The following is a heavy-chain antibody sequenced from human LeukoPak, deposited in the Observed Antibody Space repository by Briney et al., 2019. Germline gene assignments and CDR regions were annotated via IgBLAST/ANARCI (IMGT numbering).Heavy chain of an antibody. CDR2: IYYSGST. D-gene: IGHD6-13*01. CDR1: GGSISSSSYY. Sequence: SETLSLTCTVSGGSISSSSYYWGWIRQPPGKGLEWIGSIYYSGSTYYNPSLKNRVTISVDTSKNQFSLKLSSVTAADTAVYYCASGIVIAAAAFDPWGQGTLVTVSS. CDR3: ASGIVIAAAAFDP. J-gene: IGHJ5*02. V-gene: IGHV4-39*07.